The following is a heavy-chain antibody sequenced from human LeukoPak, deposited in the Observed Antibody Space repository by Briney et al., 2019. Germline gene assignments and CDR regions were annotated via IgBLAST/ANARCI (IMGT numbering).Heavy chain of an antibody. Sequence: RSGGSLRLSCAASGFTFSSYGMHWVRQAPGKGLEWVAVIWYDGSNKYYADSVKGRFTISRDNSKNTLYLQMNSLRAEDTAVYYCARDASIAAAGTGGFDYWGQGTLVTVSS. CDR3: ARDASIAAAGTGGFDY. CDR2: IWYDGSNK. V-gene: IGHV3-33*01. J-gene: IGHJ4*02. CDR1: GFTFSSYG. D-gene: IGHD6-13*01.